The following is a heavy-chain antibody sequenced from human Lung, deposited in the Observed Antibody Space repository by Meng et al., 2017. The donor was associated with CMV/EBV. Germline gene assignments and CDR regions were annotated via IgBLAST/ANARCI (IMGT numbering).Heavy chain of an antibody. CDR3: ARGRRNEPLFDY. Sequence: VHVVRFGVAVRQTGYSGKAACTPSGSCFSTHTFSLVRQPPGQRLECMGGLIAVFDKTKAAPRFQDRVTFTAAESTSTAYMELSSLTFDDTAVYFCARGRRNEPLFDYWGQGTLVNRLL. V-gene: IGHV1-69*13. CDR2: LIAVFDKT. CDR1: GSCFSTHT. D-gene: IGHD1-14*01. J-gene: IGHJ4*02.